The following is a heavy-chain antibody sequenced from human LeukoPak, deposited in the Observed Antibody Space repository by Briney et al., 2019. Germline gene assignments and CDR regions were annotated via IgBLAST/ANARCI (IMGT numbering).Heavy chain of an antibody. CDR2: INQSGST. CDR3: ARTWSRDWYSDL. D-gene: IGHD2-8*01. J-gene: IGHJ2*01. V-gene: IGHV4-34*01. CDR1: GGSFRGYY. Sequence: SETLSLTCAVYGGSFRGYYWSWIRQPPGKGLEWIGEINQSGSTNYNSSLKSRVTISIDTSKKQFSLKLTSVTAADAAVYFCARTWSRDWYSDLWGRGTLVIVSS.